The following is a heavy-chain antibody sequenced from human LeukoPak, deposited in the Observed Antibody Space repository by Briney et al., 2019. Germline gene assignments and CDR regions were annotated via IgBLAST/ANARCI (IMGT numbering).Heavy chain of an antibody. Sequence: VASVKVSCKASGYTFTSYGISWVRQAPGQGLEWMGWISAYNGNTNYAQKLQGRVTMTTDTSTSTAYMELRSLRSDDTAVYYCARPPLELLGYYYGSGRNRYAFDIWGQGTMVTVSS. V-gene: IGHV1-18*01. D-gene: IGHD3-10*01. CDR3: ARPPLELLGYYYGSGRNRYAFDI. J-gene: IGHJ3*02. CDR2: ISAYNGNT. CDR1: GYTFTSYG.